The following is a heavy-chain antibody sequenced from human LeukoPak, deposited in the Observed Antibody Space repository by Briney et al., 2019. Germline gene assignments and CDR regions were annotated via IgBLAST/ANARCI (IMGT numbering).Heavy chain of an antibody. D-gene: IGHD3-3*01. V-gene: IGHV4-61*02. CDR2: IDPSGTT. J-gene: IGHJ5*02. Sequence: SETLSLTCTVSGGSITSGFYFRSWIRQPAGKGLEWIGRIDPSGTTYYNPSLKSRVTMSVDTSKNQFSLKLSSVTAADTAVYYCARALEVFGVNYNWFDPWGQGTLVTVSS. CDR3: ARALEVFGVNYNWFDP. CDR1: GGSITSGFYF.